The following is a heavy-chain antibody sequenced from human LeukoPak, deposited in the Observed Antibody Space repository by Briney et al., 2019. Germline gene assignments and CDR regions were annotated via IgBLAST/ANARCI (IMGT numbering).Heavy chain of an antibody. V-gene: IGHV4-59*01. CDR1: GGSISSYY. CDR3: ARGADCGGDCLEYFDL. Sequence: SETLSLTCTVSGGSISSYYWSWIRQPPGKGLEWIGYIYYSGSTNYNPSLKSRVTISVDTSKNQFSLKLSSVTAADTAVYYCARGADCGGDCLEYFDLWGRGTLVTVSS. D-gene: IGHD2-21*02. CDR2: IYYSGST. J-gene: IGHJ2*01.